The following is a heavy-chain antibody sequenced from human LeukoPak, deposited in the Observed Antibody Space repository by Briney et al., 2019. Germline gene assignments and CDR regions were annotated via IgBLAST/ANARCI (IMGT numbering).Heavy chain of an antibody. Sequence: ASVKVSCKVSGYTLTELSMHWVRQAPGKGLEWMGGFDPEDGETIYAQKFQGRATMTEDTSTDTAYMEPSSLRSEDTAVYYCATEKYYDSSGYCSVWGQGTLVTVSS. J-gene: IGHJ4*02. V-gene: IGHV1-24*01. CDR1: GYTLTELS. D-gene: IGHD3-22*01. CDR2: FDPEDGET. CDR3: ATEKYYDSSGYCSV.